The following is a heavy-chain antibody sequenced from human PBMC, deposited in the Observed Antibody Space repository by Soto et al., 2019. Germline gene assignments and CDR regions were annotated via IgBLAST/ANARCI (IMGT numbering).Heavy chain of an antibody. Sequence: QLQLQESGSGLVKPSQTLSLTSAVSGGSISSGGYSWNWIRQPPGKCLEWIGYIYHSASTYYNPSLKSRLTISVNRSKNQFSLKLSSVTAPNTAVYYCARVPDYWGQGTLVTVSS. CDR3: ARVPDY. V-gene: IGHV4-30-2*01. CDR2: IYHSAST. CDR1: GGSISSGGYS. J-gene: IGHJ4*02.